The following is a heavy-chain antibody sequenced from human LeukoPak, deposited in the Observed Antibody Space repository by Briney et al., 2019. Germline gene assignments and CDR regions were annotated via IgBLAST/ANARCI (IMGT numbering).Heavy chain of an antibody. V-gene: IGHV4-4*02. CDR3: AREVSNYDILTGYRPGGAFDI. J-gene: IGHJ3*02. CDR1: GGSISSSNW. D-gene: IGHD3-9*01. Sequence: SGTLSLTCAISGGSISSSNWWSWVRQPPGKGLEWIGEIYHSGSTNYNPSLKSRVTISVDRSKNQFSLKLSSVTAADTAVYYCAREVSNYDILTGYRPGGAFDIWGQGTMVTVSS. CDR2: IYHSGST.